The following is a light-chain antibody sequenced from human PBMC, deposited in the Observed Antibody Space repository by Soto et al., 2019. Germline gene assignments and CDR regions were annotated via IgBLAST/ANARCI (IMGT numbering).Light chain of an antibody. CDR2: AVS. CDR3: TSYNSIITLYV. CDR1: NSDVGVYNY. Sequence: SALTRPASVSGSPGQSITISCTGTNSDVGVYNYVPWYQQPPGKAPVLIIYAVSHRPSGVSNRFSGSTSDNSASLPISGLQAADEADYYCTSYNSIITLYVFATGTKVTVL. J-gene: IGLJ1*01. V-gene: IGLV2-14*01.